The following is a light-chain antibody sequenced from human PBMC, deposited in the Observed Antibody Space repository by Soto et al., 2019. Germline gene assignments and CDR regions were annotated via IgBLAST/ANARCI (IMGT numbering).Light chain of an antibody. V-gene: IGLV2-23*02. CDR3: CLYAGSYSWV. J-gene: IGLJ3*02. CDR1: SSDVGRRNL. Sequence: QSALTQPASVSGSPGQSITISCTGTSSDVGRRNLVPWYQQHPGKAPKLIIYEVTKWPSGVSNRFSGSKSGNTASLTIFGLQGEGEAEYYCCLYAGSYSWVFGGGTKPAVL. CDR2: EVT.